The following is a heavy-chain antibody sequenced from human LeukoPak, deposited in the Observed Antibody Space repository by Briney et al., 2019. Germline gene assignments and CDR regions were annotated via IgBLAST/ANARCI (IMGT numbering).Heavy chain of an antibody. CDR1: GFTVSSNY. CDR2: IYSGGST. J-gene: IGHJ3*02. CDR3: AKSPGTTSRSTVYDAFDI. Sequence: GGSLRLSCAASGFTVSSNYMSWVRQAPGKGLEWVSVIYSGGSTYYADSVKGRFTISRDNSKNTLYLQMNSLRAEDTAVYYCAKSPGTTSRSTVYDAFDIWGQGTMVTVSS. V-gene: IGHV3-53*01. D-gene: IGHD2-2*01.